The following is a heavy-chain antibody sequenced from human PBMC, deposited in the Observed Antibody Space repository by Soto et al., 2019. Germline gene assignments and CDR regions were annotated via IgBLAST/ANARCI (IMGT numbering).Heavy chain of an antibody. J-gene: IGHJ4*02. V-gene: IGHV3-9*01. CDR1: GISFDDYA. CDR3: AKDTAPGFYDANGHLDY. D-gene: IGHD2-8*01. Sequence: GGSLRLSCVVSGISFDDYAMHWVRQVPGKGLEWVSGINWDSGDIGYADSVKGRFTISRDNAKNSLYLQMNSLKTEDTALCYCAKDTAPGFYDANGHLDYWGQGAPVTVSS. CDR2: INWDSGDI.